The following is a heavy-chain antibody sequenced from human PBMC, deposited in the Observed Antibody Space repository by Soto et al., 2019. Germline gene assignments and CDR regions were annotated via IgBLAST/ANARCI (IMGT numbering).Heavy chain of an antibody. CDR3: AGSHDYGDYDNYYYMDV. CDR2: IKQDGSGK. Sequence: EVQLVESGGGLVQPGGSLRLSCAASGFTFSSYWMSWVRQAPGKGLEWVANIKQDGSGKYYVDSVKGRFTISRDNAKNSLYLQMNSLRAEDTAVYYCAGSHDYGDYDNYYYMDVWGKGTTVTVSS. V-gene: IGHV3-7*01. CDR1: GFTFSSYW. J-gene: IGHJ6*03. D-gene: IGHD4-17*01.